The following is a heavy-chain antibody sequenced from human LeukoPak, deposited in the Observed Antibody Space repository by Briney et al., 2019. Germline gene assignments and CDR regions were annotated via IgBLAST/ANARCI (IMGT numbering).Heavy chain of an antibody. CDR3: AKDSKMAAAGTRLGY. D-gene: IGHD6-13*01. J-gene: IGHJ4*02. CDR1: GFTFSSYA. V-gene: IGHV3-23*01. Sequence: GGSLRLSCAASGFTFSSYAMSWVRQAPGKGLEWVSAISGSGGSTYYADSVKGRFTISRANSKNTLYLQMNSLRAEDTAVYYCAKDSKMAAAGTRLGYWGQGTLVTVSS. CDR2: ISGSGGST.